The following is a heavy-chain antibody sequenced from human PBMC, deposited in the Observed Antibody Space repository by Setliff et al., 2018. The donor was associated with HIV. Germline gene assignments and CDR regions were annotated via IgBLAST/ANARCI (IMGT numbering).Heavy chain of an antibody. V-gene: IGHV1-46*03. CDR1: GNTFTHYY. J-gene: IGHJ4*02. CDR3: VRDARGWLKHLD. D-gene: IGHD5-12*01. CDR2: INTNSGGT. Sequence: ASVKVSCKASGNTFTHYYMHWVRQAPGQGLEWMGLINTNSGGTSYAQKFQGRVTMTTDTSTGTFYMELNSLRSEDTAVYYCVRDARGWLKHLDWGQGTLVTVSS.